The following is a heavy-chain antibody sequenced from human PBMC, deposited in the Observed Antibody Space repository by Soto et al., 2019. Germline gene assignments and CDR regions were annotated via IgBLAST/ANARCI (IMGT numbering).Heavy chain of an antibody. CDR3: ARVSSSSWYPYYYYYGMDV. CDR2: MTGDGRTT. J-gene: IGHJ6*02. V-gene: IGHV3-74*03. D-gene: IGHD6-13*01. CDR1: GFTFGDYW. Sequence: GGSLRLSCAASGFTFGDYWMHWVRQPPGKGPEWVSRMTGDGRTTQYADSVKGRFTASRDNAKSTLYLQMNSLRAEDTAVYYCARVSSSSWYPYYYYYGMDVWGQGTTVTVSS.